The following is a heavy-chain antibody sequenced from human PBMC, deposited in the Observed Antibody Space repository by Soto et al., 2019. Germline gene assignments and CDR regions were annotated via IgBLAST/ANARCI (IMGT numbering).Heavy chain of an antibody. J-gene: IGHJ4*02. CDR1: GGTFSSYA. CDR2: IIPIFGTA. CDR3: ERGVTTVTSNNFDY. V-gene: IGHV1-69*13. D-gene: IGHD4-17*01. Sequence: GASVKVSCKASGGTFSSYAISWVRQAPGQGLEWMGGIIPIFGTANYAQKFQGRVTITADESTSTAYMELSSLRSEDTAVYYCERGVTTVTSNNFDYLGQGTLVTVS.